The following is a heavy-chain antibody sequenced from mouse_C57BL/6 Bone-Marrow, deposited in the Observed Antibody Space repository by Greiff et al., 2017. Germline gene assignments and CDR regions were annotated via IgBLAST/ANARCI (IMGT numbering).Heavy chain of an antibody. Sequence: EVMLVESGGGLVKPGGSLKLSCAASGFTFSDYGMHWVRQAPEKGLEWVAYISSGSSTIYYADTVKGRFTISRDNAKNTLFLQMTSLRSEDTAMYYCARSTGLYYAMDYWGQGTSVTVSS. CDR3: ARSTGLYYAMDY. CDR1: GFTFSDYG. CDR2: ISSGSSTI. V-gene: IGHV5-17*01. J-gene: IGHJ4*01. D-gene: IGHD4-1*02.